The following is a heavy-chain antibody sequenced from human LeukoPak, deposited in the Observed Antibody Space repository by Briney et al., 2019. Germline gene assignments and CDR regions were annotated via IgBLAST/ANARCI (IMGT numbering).Heavy chain of an antibody. CDR2: INHSGST. D-gene: IGHD1-26*01. CDR3: ARGPWSGGSYYLSRIHAFDI. CDR1: GGSFSGYY. J-gene: IGHJ3*02. Sequence: SETLSLTCAVYGGSFSGYYWSWIRQPPGKGLEWIGEINHSGSTNYNPSLKSRVTISVDTSKNQFSLKLSSVTAADTAVYYCARGPWSGGSYYLSRIHAFDIWGQGTMVTVSS. V-gene: IGHV4-34*01.